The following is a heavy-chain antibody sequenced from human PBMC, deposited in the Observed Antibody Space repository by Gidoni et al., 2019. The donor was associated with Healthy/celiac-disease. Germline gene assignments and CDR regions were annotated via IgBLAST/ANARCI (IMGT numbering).Heavy chain of an antibody. CDR3: AKGYCSSTSCYALDY. V-gene: IGHV3-9*01. D-gene: IGHD2-2*01. J-gene: IGHJ4*02. CDR2: ISWNSGSI. Sequence: EVQLVESGGGLVQPGRSLRLSCAASGFTFDDYAMHWVRQAPGKGLEWVSGISWNSGSIGYADSVKGRFTISRDNAKNSLYLQMNSLRAEDTALYHCAKGYCSSTSCYALDYWGQGTLVTVSS. CDR1: GFTFDDYA.